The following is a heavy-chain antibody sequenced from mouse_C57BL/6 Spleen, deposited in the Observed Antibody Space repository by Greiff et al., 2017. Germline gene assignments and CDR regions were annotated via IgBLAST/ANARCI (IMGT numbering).Heavy chain of an antibody. V-gene: IGHV2-5*01. CDR3: AKTGGSSYGYFDV. CDR2: IWRGGST. Sequence: QVQLQQSGPGLVQPSQSLSITCTASGFSLTSYGVHWVRQSPGKGLEWLGVIWRGGSTDYNAAFMSRLSITTDNSKSQVFVKRNSLQAEDTAIYYCAKTGGSSYGYFDVGGTGTTVTVSS. J-gene: IGHJ1*03. D-gene: IGHD1-1*01. CDR1: GFSLTSYG.